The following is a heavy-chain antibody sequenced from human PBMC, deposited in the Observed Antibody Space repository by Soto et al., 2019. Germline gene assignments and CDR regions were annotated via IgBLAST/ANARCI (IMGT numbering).Heavy chain of an antibody. Sequence: QVQLVQSGAEVKKPGASVKVSCEASGYTFIDYYMHWVRQAPGQGSEWMGRNSPRSGGTNYAQKFQGRVTMTWDTSLNTAYMELSSLISEDTAVYYCAGPPGYISDWYYFDLWGQGTLVTVSS. V-gene: IGHV1-2*02. CDR3: AGPPGYISDWYYFDL. D-gene: IGHD3-9*01. CDR2: NSPRSGGT. CDR1: GYTFIDYY. J-gene: IGHJ4*02.